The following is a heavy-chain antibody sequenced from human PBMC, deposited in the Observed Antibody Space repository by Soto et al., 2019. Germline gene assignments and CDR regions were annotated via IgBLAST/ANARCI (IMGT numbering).Heavy chain of an antibody. CDR1: GFTFSSYC. V-gene: IGHV3-23*01. J-gene: IGHJ4*02. D-gene: IGHD6-13*01. CDR2: ISGSGGST. CDR3: AKGSPWNSSPFDY. Sequence: GGSLRLSCAASGFTFSSYCMHWVRQAPGKGLEWVSPISGSGGSTYYADSVKGRFTISRDNSKNTLYLQMNSLRAEDTAVYYCAKGSPWNSSPFDYWGQGTLVTVSS.